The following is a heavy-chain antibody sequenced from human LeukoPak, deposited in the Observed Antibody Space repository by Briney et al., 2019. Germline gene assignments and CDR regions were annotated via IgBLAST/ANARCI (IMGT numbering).Heavy chain of an antibody. CDR1: GYSFTSCW. D-gene: IGHD6-13*01. CDR2: IYPGDSDT. CDR3: ARQTAAAGDAFDI. J-gene: IGHJ3*02. Sequence: GESLKISCKGSGYSFTSCWIAWVRQLPGKGLEWMGIIYPGDSDTRYSPSFQGQVTISADKSISTAYLQWSSLKASDTAMYYCARQTAAAGDAFDIWGQGTMVTVSS. V-gene: IGHV5-51*01.